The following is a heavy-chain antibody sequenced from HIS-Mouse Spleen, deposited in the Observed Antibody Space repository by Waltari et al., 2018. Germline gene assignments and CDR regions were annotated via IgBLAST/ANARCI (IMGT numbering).Heavy chain of an antibody. CDR3: ARDLELDAFDI. D-gene: IGHD1-1*01. V-gene: IGHV3-74*01. CDR2: SSVNGSRT. J-gene: IGHJ3*02. Sequence: EVQLVESGGGLVQPGGSLRLSCAASGFTFSSYWMHWVRQAPGKGLVWVSRSSVNGSRTGYADSGKGRFTISRDNAKNTLYLQMNSLRAEDTAVYYCARDLELDAFDIWGQGTMVTVSS. CDR1: GFTFSSYW.